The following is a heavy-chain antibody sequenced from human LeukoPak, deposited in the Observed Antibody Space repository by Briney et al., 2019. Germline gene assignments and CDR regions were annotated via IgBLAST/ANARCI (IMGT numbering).Heavy chain of an antibody. CDR3: ASDLGFCSGGSCPG. CDR2: ISSSGTTI. CDR1: GITFNFYA. Sequence: GGSLRLSCAVSGITFNFYAMSWVRQAPGKGLEWVSYISSSGTTIYYADSVKGRFTISRDNAKNSLYLQMNSLRVEDTAVYYCASDLGFCSGGSCPGWGQGTLVTVSS. J-gene: IGHJ4*02. V-gene: IGHV3-48*03. D-gene: IGHD2-15*01.